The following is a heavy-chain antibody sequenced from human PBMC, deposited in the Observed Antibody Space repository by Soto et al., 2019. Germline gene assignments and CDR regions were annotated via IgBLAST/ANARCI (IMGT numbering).Heavy chain of an antibody. Sequence: AVKVSCKASGGTFSSYAISWVRQAPGQGLEWMGGIIPIFGTANYAQKFQGRVTITADESTSTAYMELSSLRSEDTAVYYCARGYLYCSSTSCPLLFDYWGQGTLVTVSS. V-gene: IGHV1-69*13. J-gene: IGHJ4*02. D-gene: IGHD2-2*01. CDR2: IIPIFGTA. CDR3: ARGYLYCSSTSCPLLFDY. CDR1: GGTFSSYA.